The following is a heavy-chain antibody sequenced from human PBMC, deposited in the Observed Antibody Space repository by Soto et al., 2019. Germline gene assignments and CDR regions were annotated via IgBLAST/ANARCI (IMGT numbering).Heavy chain of an antibody. J-gene: IGHJ4*02. V-gene: IGHV4-59*01. CDR1: GGSISSYY. CDR3: VSGYDRFDY. Sequence: SETLSLTCTVSGGSISSYYWSWIRQPPGKGLEWVGYIYYSGSTNYNPSLKSRVTMSIDTSKSQFSLKVTSLTTADTAIYYCVSGYDRFDYWGRGTLVTVSS. D-gene: IGHD5-12*01. CDR2: IYYSGST.